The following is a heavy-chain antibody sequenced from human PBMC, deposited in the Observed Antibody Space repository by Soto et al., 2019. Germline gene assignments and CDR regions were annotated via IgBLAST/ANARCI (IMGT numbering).Heavy chain of an antibody. CDR2: NYYTGST. CDR3: ARGDSSGSYFEY. CDR1: GGSISSYY. J-gene: IGHJ4*02. Sequence: QVQLQESGPGLVKPSETLSLTCTVSGGSISSYYWSWIRQPPGKGLEWIAYNYYTGSTNYNTSLKSRVTLSADTSTNPFSVKLISVTAADTAMYYCARGDSSGSYFEYWGQGTRVTVSS. D-gene: IGHD3-22*01. V-gene: IGHV4-59*01.